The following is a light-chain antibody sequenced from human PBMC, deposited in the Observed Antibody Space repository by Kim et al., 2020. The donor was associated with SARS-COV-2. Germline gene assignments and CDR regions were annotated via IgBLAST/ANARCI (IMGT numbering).Light chain of an antibody. CDR1: CSDIGGYDY. J-gene: IGLJ1*01. CDR3: GSYAGSNNYV. V-gene: IGLV2-8*01. Sequence: GQSVTISCTGSCSDIGGYDYVSWYQQHPGKAPNLTIYEVRTRPSGGPDRISGAKSGNTASLTVSGLQAEDEADYYCGSYAGSNNYVFGTGTKVTVL. CDR2: EVR.